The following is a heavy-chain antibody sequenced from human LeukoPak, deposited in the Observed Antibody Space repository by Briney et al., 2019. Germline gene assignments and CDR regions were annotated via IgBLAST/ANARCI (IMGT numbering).Heavy chain of an antibody. CDR1: GFTFGKYW. CDR2: IKLDGSEK. D-gene: IGHD3-3*01. Sequence: RAGGSLRLSCVASGFTFGKYWMSWVRQAPGKGLERVANIKLDGSEKNYVDSVKGRFTISRDNTKNSLYLQMNSLRVEDTAVFYCARDQYDTWSRRGNFDSWGQGTLVIVSS. J-gene: IGHJ4*02. CDR3: ARDQYDTWSRRGNFDS. V-gene: IGHV3-7*03.